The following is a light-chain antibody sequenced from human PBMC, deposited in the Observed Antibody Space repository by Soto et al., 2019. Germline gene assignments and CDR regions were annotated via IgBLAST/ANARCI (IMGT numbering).Light chain of an antibody. V-gene: IGKV3-15*01. CDR1: QSVGSN. Sequence: EIVMTKSPAPLSVSPGERATLSCRASQSVGSNLAWYHQKFGQAPRLLIYGASTRATGIPAIFSGSGSGTEFPITISSLQSEDLAGDYCQQFNIWPYTCGQGTKLEIK. J-gene: IGKJ2*01. CDR2: GAS. CDR3: QQFNIWPYT.